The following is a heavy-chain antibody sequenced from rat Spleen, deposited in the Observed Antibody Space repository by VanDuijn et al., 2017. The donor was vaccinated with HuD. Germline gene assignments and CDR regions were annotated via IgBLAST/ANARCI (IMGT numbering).Heavy chain of an antibody. CDR2: ITNIGGNT. V-gene: IGHV5-31*01. CDR3: TRDVAAY. CDR1: GFTFNNYW. J-gene: IGHJ3*01. Sequence: EVQLVESGGGLVQPGRSLKLSCVASGFTFNNYWMTWIRQPPGKGLECVASITNIGGNTYYLDSVKGRFTISRDIAIRTLYRQMNSLRSEDTATYYGTRDVAAYWGQGTLVTVSS.